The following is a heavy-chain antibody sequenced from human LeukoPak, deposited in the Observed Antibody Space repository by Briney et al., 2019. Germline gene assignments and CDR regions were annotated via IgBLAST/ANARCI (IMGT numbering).Heavy chain of an antibody. D-gene: IGHD3-22*01. J-gene: IGHJ4*02. CDR2: IKQDGSEK. CDR3: ARAPAVVVTYFDY. V-gene: IGHV3-7*01. Sequence: PGGSLRLSCVASGFTFSSYWMSWVRQPPGKGLECVANIKQDGSEKYYVDSVKGRFTISRDNAKNSLFLQMNSLRAEDTAVYYCARAPAVVVTYFDYWGQGTLVTVSS. CDR1: GFTFSSYW.